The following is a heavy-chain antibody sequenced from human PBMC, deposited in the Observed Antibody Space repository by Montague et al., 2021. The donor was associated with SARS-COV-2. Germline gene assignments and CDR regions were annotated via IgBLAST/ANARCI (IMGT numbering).Heavy chain of an antibody. Sequence: SETLSLTCTVSGGSITVSRYDWGWIRQLPGKGLEWIGSVHYTGTTSYNESLKGRLTISVDTSENQFSLRMTSVAASDTAVYYCARHRANAGSFDIWGHGTLVTVSP. CDR1: GGSITVSRYD. J-gene: IGHJ3*02. CDR2: VHYTGTT. CDR3: ARHRANAGSFDI. D-gene: IGHD1-1*01. V-gene: IGHV4-39*01.